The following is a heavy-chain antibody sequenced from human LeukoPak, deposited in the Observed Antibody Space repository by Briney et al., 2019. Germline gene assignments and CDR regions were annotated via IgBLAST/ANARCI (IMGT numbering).Heavy chain of an antibody. V-gene: IGHV1-69*05. J-gene: IGHJ5*02. CDR1: GGTFSSYA. CDR3: ARGGSGSYYSRNWFDP. D-gene: IGHD3-10*01. CDR2: IIPIFGTA. Sequence: SVKVSCKASGGTFSSYAISWVRQAPGQGLEWMGGIIPIFGTANYAQKFQGRVTMTRDTSTSTVYMELSSLRSEDTAVYYCARGGSGSYYSRNWFDPWGQGTLVTVSS.